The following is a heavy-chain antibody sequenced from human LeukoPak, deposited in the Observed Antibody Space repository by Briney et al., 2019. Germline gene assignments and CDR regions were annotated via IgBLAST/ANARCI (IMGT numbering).Heavy chain of an antibody. CDR2: IYYSGST. CDR1: GGSVTNYY. Sequence: PSETLSPTCSVSGGSVTNYYWSWFRQPPGKGLEWIGSIYYSGSTYYNPSLKSRVSISVDTSKNQFSLKLSSVTAADSAVYYCARQLYYYDSSGYFDYWGQGTLVTVSS. CDR3: ARQLYYYDSSGYFDY. J-gene: IGHJ4*02. D-gene: IGHD3-22*01. V-gene: IGHV4-59*05.